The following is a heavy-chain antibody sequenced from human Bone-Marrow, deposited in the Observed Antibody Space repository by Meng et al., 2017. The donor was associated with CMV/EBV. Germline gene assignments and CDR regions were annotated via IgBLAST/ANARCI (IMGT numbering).Heavy chain of an antibody. CDR1: GYTFTGYY. J-gene: IGHJ6*02. D-gene: IGHD2-2*02. V-gene: IGHV1-2*02. Sequence: ASVKVSFKASGYTFTGYYMHWVRQAPGQGLEWMGWINPNSGGTNYAQKFQGRVTMTRDTSISTAYMELSRLRSDDTAVYYCARDAPGEWYQLLYPFGSYGYYYYGMDVWGQGTTVTVSS. CDR2: INPNSGGT. CDR3: ARDAPGEWYQLLYPFGSYGYYYYGMDV.